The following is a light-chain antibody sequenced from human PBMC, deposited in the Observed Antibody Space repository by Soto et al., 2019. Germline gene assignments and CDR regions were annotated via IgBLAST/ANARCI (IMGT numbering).Light chain of an antibody. CDR2: EVS. J-gene: IGLJ1*01. CDR3: SSYTSSSTDV. Sequence: QSALTQPASVSGSPGQSITISCTGTSSDVGGYNYVSWYQQHPGNAPKLMIYEVSNRPSGVSNRFSGSKSGDTASLTISGLQAEDEADYYCSSYTSSSTDVFGTGTKLTVL. V-gene: IGLV2-14*01. CDR1: SSDVGGYNY.